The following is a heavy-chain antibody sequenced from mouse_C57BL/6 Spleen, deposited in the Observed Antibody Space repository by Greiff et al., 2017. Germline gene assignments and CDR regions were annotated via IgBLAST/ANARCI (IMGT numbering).Heavy chain of an antibody. V-gene: IGHV1-50*01. D-gene: IGHD2-5*01. Sequence: QVQLQQPGAELVKPGASVKLSCKASGYTFTSYWMQWVKQRPGQGLEWIGEIDPSDSYTNYNQKFKGKATLTVDTSSSTAYMQLSSLTSEDSAVYYCARGDFYSNYGYAMDYWGQGTSVTVSS. CDR1: GYTFTSYW. CDR2: IDPSDSYT. J-gene: IGHJ4*01. CDR3: ARGDFYSNYGYAMDY.